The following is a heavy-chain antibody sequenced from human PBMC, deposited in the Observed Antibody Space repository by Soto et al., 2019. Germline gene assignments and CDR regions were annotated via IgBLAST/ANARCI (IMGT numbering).Heavy chain of an antibody. Sequence: QVHLVQSGVEVKTPGASVKVSCQASGYTFFTYDISWVRQAPGQGLEWVGWISTSSGDTKYAQKLQGRVNMTTDTSTTTAYLELRGVSSDDTAVYYCARYRGPTTSENWFDHWGQGTLVTVSS. V-gene: IGHV1-18*01. J-gene: IGHJ5*02. CDR1: GYTFFTYD. CDR2: ISTSSGDT. CDR3: ARYRGPTTSENWFDH. D-gene: IGHD5-12*01.